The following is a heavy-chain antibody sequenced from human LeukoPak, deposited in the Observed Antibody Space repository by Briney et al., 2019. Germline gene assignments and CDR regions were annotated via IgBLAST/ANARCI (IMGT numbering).Heavy chain of an antibody. CDR3: ARTGDYYDIH. D-gene: IGHD3-22*01. CDR1: GVSISSGGYF. V-gene: IGHV4-31*03. CDR2: IYYSGST. Sequence: SQTLSLTCTVSGVSISSGGYFWSWIRQHPGKDLEWIGYIYYSGSTYYNPALKSRVTISVDTSNNQFSLKLGSVTAADTAVYYCARTGDYYDIHWGQGTLVTVSS. J-gene: IGHJ4*02.